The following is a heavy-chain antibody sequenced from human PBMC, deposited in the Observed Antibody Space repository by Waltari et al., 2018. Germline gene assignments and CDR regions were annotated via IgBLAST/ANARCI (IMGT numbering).Heavy chain of an antibody. CDR1: GGSFSGYY. J-gene: IGHJ4*02. Sequence: LKQWGPGMLKASETLSLSCGVHGGSFSGYYWTWIRQPPGTGLEWLGEIDHTGSTNYNAALKSRITISADTSKNQFYLRLTSVTAADTGFYFCARGGVMSYSSAWRGVDYWGQGTQVTVSS. V-gene: IGHV4-34*01. D-gene: IGHD6-25*01. CDR2: IDHTGST. CDR3: ARGGVMSYSSAWRGVDY.